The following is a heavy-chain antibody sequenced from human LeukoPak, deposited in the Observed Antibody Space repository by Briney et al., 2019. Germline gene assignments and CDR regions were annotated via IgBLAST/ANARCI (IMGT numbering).Heavy chain of an antibody. V-gene: IGHV3-48*01. D-gene: IGHD6-19*01. CDR3: ARDRYSSGWVFDY. Sequence: PGGSLRLSCAASGFTFSNYAMSWVRQAPGKGLEWVSNIGTSSTTIYYADSVKGRFTISRDNAKNSLYLQMNSLRAEDTAVYYCARDRYSSGWVFDYWGQGTLVTVSS. J-gene: IGHJ4*02. CDR1: GFTFSNYA. CDR2: IGTSSTTI.